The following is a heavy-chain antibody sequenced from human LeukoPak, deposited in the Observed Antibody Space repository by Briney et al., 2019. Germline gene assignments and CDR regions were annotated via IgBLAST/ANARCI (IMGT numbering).Heavy chain of an antibody. CDR2: INPNSGGT. Sequence: ASVKVSCKASGYTFTGYYMHWVRQAPGQGLEWMGWINPNSGGTNYAQKFQGWVTMTRDTSISTAYMELSRLRSDDTAVYYCARASGYSSSLVDYWGQGTLVTVSS. V-gene: IGHV1-2*04. D-gene: IGHD6-13*01. CDR1: GYTFTGYY. J-gene: IGHJ4*02. CDR3: ARASGYSSSLVDY.